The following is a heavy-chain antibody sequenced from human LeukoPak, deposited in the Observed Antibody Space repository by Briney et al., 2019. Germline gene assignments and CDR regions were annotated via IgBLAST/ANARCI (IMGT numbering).Heavy chain of an antibody. J-gene: IGHJ6*03. Sequence: GASVKVSCKASGYAFTSYGISWVRQAPGQGLEWMGWISAYNGNTNYAQKLQGRVTMTTDTSTSTAYMELRSQRSDDTAVYYCARDCTYYYDSSGYYYGYYYYMDVWGKGTTVTVSS. V-gene: IGHV1-18*01. D-gene: IGHD3-22*01. CDR3: ARDCTYYYDSSGYYYGYYYYMDV. CDR1: GYAFTSYG. CDR2: ISAYNGNT.